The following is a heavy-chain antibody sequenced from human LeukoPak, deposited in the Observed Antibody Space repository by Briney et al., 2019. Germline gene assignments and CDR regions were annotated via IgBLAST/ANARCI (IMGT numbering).Heavy chain of an antibody. D-gene: IGHD6-6*01. CDR3: AKDRMDSSSSDAFDI. J-gene: IGHJ3*02. CDR2: IRYDGSNK. Sequence: GGSLRLSCAASGFTFSSYGMHWVRQAPGKGLEWVAFIRYDGSNKYYADSVKGRFTISRDNSKNTLYLQMNSLRAEDTAVYYCAKDRMDSSSSDAFDIWGQGTMVTVSS. CDR1: GFTFSSYG. V-gene: IGHV3-30*02.